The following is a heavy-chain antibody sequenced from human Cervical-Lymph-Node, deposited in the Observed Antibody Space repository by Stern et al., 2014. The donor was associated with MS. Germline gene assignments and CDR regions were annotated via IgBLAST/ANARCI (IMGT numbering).Heavy chain of an antibody. CDR2: INRDGSST. CDR3: TRALEDYGDYPNWFDP. Sequence: EVQLVESGGGLVQPGGSLRLSCAASGFTFSSYWMHWVRQAPGKGLVWVSRINRDGSSTTYADSVKGRFTISRDNAKNTLYLQMNSLRAEDTAVYYCTRALEDYGDYPNWFDPWGQGTLVTVSS. D-gene: IGHD4-17*01. V-gene: IGHV3-74*02. J-gene: IGHJ5*02. CDR1: GFTFSSYW.